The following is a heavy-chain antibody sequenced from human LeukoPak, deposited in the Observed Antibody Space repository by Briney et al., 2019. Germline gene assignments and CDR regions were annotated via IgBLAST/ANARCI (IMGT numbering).Heavy chain of an antibody. CDR3: ARVGSSPVTGTVADY. J-gene: IGHJ4*02. D-gene: IGHD6-19*01. CDR2: INSDGSTT. Sequence: PGGSLRLSCAASGFTFSSYWMHWVRQAPGKGLVWVSRINSDGSTTNYADSVMGRFTISRDNSKNTLYLQMNSLRAEDTAVYYCARVGSSPVTGTVADYWGQGILVTVSS. CDR1: GFTFSSYW. V-gene: IGHV3-74*01.